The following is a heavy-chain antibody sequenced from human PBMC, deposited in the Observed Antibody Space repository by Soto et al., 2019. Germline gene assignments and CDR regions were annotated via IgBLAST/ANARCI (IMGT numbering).Heavy chain of an antibody. CDR1: GFSFTSAW. D-gene: IGHD3-10*01. CDR3: TADVPWLGLGELDF. CDR2: IKSEVAGGTT. J-gene: IGHJ4*02. V-gene: IGHV3-15*07. Sequence: GGSLRLSCAASGFSFTSAWMIWVRQAPGRGLEWVGRIKSEVAGGTTDYAAPVKGRFTISRDDPENTVYLQMNSLRIEDTAVYYCTADVPWLGLGELDFWGQGTLVTVSS.